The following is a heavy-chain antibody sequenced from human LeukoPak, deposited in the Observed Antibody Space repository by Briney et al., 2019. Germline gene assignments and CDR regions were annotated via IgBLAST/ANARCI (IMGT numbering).Heavy chain of an antibody. J-gene: IGHJ4*02. D-gene: IGHD6-13*01. Sequence: GASVKVSCKASGGTFSSYAISWVRQAPGQGLEWMGGIIPIFGTANYAQKFQGRVTMTEDTSTDTAYMELSSLRSEDTAVYYCATALRLGRQLVPLPFDYWGQGTLVTVSS. CDR3: ATALRLGRQLVPLPFDY. CDR2: IIPIFGTA. V-gene: IGHV1-69*06. CDR1: GGTFSSYA.